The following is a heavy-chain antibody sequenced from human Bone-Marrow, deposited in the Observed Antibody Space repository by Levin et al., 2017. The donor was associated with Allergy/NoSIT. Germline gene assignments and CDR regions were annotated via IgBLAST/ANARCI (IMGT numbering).Heavy chain of an antibody. Sequence: GESLKISCTASGFTFGDYAMSWFRQAPGKGLEWVGFIRSKAYGGTTEYAASVKGRFTISRDDSKSIAYLQMNSLKTEDTAVYYCTRPGGKKKNWFDPWGQGTLVTVSS. J-gene: IGHJ5*02. V-gene: IGHV3-49*03. CDR2: IRSKAYGGTT. CDR1: GFTFGDYA. CDR3: TRPGGKKKNWFDP.